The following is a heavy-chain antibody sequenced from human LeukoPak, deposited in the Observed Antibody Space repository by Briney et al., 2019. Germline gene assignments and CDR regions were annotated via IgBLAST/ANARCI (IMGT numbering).Heavy chain of an antibody. D-gene: IGHD1-1*01. Sequence: PGGSLGLSCIASGFTFSGHWIHWVRQAPGMGLVWVSRINEDGGDSMYAESVKGRFTISRDNAKNTVYLQMNSLRAGDTAVYYCVRDETLWTLDWWGQGTLVSVSS. J-gene: IGHJ4*02. CDR1: GFTFSGHW. V-gene: IGHV3-74*03. CDR3: VRDETLWTLDW. CDR2: INEDGGDS.